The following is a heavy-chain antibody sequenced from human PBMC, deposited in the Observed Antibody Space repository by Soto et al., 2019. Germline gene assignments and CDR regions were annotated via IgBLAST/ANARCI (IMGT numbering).Heavy chain of an antibody. Sequence: GGSLRLSCAASGFTFNNYWMRWVRQAPGRGPEWVADIETDGSEKYYVDSVKGRFAISRDNAKNSLYLQMNSLRAEDTAMYYCARSYWYAFDLWGQGTLVTVSS. D-gene: IGHD2-8*02. V-gene: IGHV3-7*01. CDR2: IETDGSEK. CDR1: GFTFNNYW. CDR3: ARSYWYAFDL. J-gene: IGHJ4*02.